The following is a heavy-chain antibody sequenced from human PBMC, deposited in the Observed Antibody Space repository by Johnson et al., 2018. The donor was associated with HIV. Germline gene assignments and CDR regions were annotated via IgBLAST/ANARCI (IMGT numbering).Heavy chain of an antibody. V-gene: IGHV3-11*04. CDR2: TIGVST. Sequence: TIGVSTYYTDSVKGRFTISRDNTKKSLFLQMNNLRPEDTATHFCARDFTPWGGEYVGYAFDLGGQGTTITVSS. CDR3: ARDFTPWGGEYVGYAFDL. D-gene: IGHD4-17*01. J-gene: IGHJ3*01.